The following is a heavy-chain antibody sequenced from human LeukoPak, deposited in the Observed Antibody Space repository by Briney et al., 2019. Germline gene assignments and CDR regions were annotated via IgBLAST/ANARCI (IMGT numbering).Heavy chain of an antibody. V-gene: IGHV4-31*03. CDR3: ASSGWSMYYFDY. CDR2: IYYSGST. D-gene: IGHD6-19*01. Sequence: SQTLSLTCTVSGGSISSGGYYWSWIRQHPGKGLEWIGYIYYSGSTHYNPSLKSRVTISVDTSKNQFSLKLSSVTAADTAVYYCASSGWSMYYFDYWGQGTLVTVSS. CDR1: GGSISSGGYY. J-gene: IGHJ4*02.